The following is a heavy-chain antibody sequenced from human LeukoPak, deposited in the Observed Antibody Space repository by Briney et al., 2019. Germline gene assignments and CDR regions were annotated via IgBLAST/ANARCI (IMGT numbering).Heavy chain of an antibody. D-gene: IGHD2-15*01. CDR1: GFTFGSYA. Sequence: GGSLRLSCTASGFTFGSYALSWVRQAPGKGLEWVSATTGSGDKLFYADSVKGRFTISRDNSKNTLYLQMNNLRAEDTAVYYCARYENGGIDYWGQGTLVTVSS. V-gene: IGHV3-23*01. J-gene: IGHJ4*02. CDR3: ARYENGGIDY. CDR2: TTGSGDKL.